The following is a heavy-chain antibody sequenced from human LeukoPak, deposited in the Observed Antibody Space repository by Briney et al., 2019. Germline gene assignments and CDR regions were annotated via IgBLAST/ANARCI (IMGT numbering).Heavy chain of an antibody. V-gene: IGHV4-59*01. CDR3: AREALLWFGGFDP. D-gene: IGHD3-10*01. CDR2: IYFSGRT. CDR1: GGSISSYY. J-gene: IGHJ5*02. Sequence: SETLSLTCTVSGGSISSYYWSCIRQPPRRRLQGMGCIYFSGRTNYNPSLKSRVTMSFEASYNKLSLKLSSVTAADTAVYYCAREALLWFGGFDPWGQGTLVTVSS.